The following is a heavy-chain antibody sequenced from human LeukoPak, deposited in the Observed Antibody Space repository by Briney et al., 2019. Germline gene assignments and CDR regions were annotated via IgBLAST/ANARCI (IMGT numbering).Heavy chain of an antibody. V-gene: IGHV2-70*01. CDR3: ARTRHNYYDSSGHIDY. Sequence: SGPTLVNPTQSLTLTCTFSGFSLSTSGMCVSSIRQPPGKALEWLALIDWDDDKYYSTSPKTRLTIHKETSKTQVVLTMTNMDPVDTATYYCARTRHNYYDSSGHIDYWGQGTLVTVSS. D-gene: IGHD3-22*01. J-gene: IGHJ4*02. CDR1: GFSLSTSGMC. CDR2: IDWDDDK.